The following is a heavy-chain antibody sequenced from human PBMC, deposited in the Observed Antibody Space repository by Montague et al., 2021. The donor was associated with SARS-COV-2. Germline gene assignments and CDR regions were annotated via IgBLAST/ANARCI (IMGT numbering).Heavy chain of an antibody. D-gene: IGHD3-16*02. J-gene: IGHJ4*02. V-gene: IGHV3-23*01. CDR3: AKGGDYVWGSDRSAFDY. CDR1: GFTFSSYA. CDR2: ITGSGGGT. Sequence: SLRLSCAASGFTFSSYAMSWVRQAPGKGLEWVSSITGSGGGTDYADSVKGRFTISRDNSKNTLYLQMNSLRAEDTAIYYCAKGGDYVWGSDRSAFDYWGQGTLVTVSS.